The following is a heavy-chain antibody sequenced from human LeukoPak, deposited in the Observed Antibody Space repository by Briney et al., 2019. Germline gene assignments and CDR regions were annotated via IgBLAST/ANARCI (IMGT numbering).Heavy chain of an antibody. CDR3: AKAAAAAGLNWFDP. CDR2: ISGSGGST. Sequence: QPGGTLRLSCAASGFTFSSYGMSWVRQAPGKGLEWVSAISGSGGSTYYADSVKGRFTIPRDNSKNTLYLQMNSLRAEDTAVYYCAKAAAAAGLNWFDPWGQGTLVTVSS. V-gene: IGHV3-23*01. CDR1: GFTFSSYG. D-gene: IGHD6-13*01. J-gene: IGHJ5*02.